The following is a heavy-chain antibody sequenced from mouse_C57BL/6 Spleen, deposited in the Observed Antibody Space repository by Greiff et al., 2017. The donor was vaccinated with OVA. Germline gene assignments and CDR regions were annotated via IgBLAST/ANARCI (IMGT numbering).Heavy chain of an antibody. V-gene: IGHV5-4*01. J-gene: IGHJ2*01. Sequence: DVKLVESGGGLVKPGGSLKLSCAASGFTFSSYAMSWVRQTPEKRLEWVATISDGGSYTYYPDNVKGRFTISRDNAKNNLYLQMSHLKSEDTAMYYCAGDGDEYDGHYFDYWGQGTTLTVSS. D-gene: IGHD2-4*01. CDR2: ISDGGSYT. CDR1: GFTFSSYA. CDR3: AGDGDEYDGHYFDY.